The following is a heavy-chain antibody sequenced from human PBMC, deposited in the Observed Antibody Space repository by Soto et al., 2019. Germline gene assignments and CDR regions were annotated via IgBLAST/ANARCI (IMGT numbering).Heavy chain of an antibody. J-gene: IGHJ5*02. CDR2: VYFSGNT. Sequence: SETLSLTCTVSGGSLSSYYWAWIRQSPGKGLEWIGYVYFSGNTNFNPSLKSRVTISIDTSKNQFSLRLASVTETDTSFYYCGSVRPSGYVLSWGPGTLVTVSS. CDR3: GSVRPSGYVLS. CDR1: GGSLSSYY. V-gene: IGHV4-59*08. D-gene: IGHD6-25*01.